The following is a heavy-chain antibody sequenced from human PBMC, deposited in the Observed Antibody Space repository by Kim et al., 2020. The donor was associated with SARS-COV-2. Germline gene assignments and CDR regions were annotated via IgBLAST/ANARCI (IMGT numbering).Heavy chain of an antibody. CDR2: INPKNGGT. CDR3: ARGPYGGASFWGH. V-gene: IGHV1-2*02. CDR1: GYTFTDYY. J-gene: IGHJ4*02. Sequence: ASVTVSCKASGYTFTDYYMHWVRQAPGQGLEWMGWINPKNGGTNYARKFQGRVTMTRDTSITTSYMDLSSLRSNDTAVYYCARGPYGGASFWGHWDQGTLVTVSS. D-gene: IGHD3-16*01.